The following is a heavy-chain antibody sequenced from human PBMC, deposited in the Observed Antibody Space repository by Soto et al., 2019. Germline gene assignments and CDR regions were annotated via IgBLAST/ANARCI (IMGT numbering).Heavy chain of an antibody. CDR1: RGTFSSST. V-gene: IGHV1-69*08. CDR2: VVPKIGSI. CDR3: TKGAREINWNDANFEY. J-gene: IGHJ4*02. D-gene: IGHD1-20*01. Sequence: QVHLVQSGAEVKKPGSSVKVSCRAPRGTFSSSTINWVRQAPGQGLEWMGRVVPKIGSINFVRKFQGRLTLTADKSTRRAFLEQSSRRPEDTAVYYWTKGAREINWNDANFEYWGQGTQVTFYS.